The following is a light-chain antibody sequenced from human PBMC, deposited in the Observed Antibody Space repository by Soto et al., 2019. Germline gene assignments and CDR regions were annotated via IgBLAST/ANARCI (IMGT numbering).Light chain of an antibody. J-gene: IGKJ5*01. CDR3: QHRMNWPLT. CDR1: QSVSSY. Sequence: EIVLTQSPATLSLSPGERATLSCRASQSVSSYLLWYQQKPGQAPRLLIYDASNRASGTPARFSGSGSETDSTLTISSLEPEDFAVYYCQHRMNWPLTFGQGTRLEVK. CDR2: DAS. V-gene: IGKV3-11*01.